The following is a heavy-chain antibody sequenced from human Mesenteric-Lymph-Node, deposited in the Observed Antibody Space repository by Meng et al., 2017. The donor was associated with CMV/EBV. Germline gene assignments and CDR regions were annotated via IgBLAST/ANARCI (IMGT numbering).Heavy chain of an antibody. D-gene: IGHD1-1*01. Sequence: GESLKISCAASGFTFSDYYMKWIRQAPGKGLEWVSYISSSGSAIFYADSVKGRFTISRDNAKNSLYLQMNSLRAEDTAVYYCAREETRTRNAFDIWGQGTMVTVSS. CDR2: ISSSGSAI. J-gene: IGHJ3*02. V-gene: IGHV3-11*01. CDR1: GFTFSDYY. CDR3: AREETRTRNAFDI.